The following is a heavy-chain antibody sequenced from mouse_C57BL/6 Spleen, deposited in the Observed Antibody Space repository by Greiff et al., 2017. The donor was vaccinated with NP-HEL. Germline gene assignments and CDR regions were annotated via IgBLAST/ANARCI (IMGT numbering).Heavy chain of an antibody. CDR3: AIYYGSPHWYFDV. D-gene: IGHD1-1*01. CDR2: IDPSDSET. V-gene: IGHV1-52*01. Sequence: QVQLQQSGAELVRPGSSVKLSCKASGYTFTSYWMHWVKQRPIQGLEWIGNIDPSDSETHYNQKFKDKATLTVDKSSSTAYMQLSSLTSEDSAVYYCAIYYGSPHWYFDVWGTGTTVTVSS. CDR1: GYTFTSYW. J-gene: IGHJ1*03.